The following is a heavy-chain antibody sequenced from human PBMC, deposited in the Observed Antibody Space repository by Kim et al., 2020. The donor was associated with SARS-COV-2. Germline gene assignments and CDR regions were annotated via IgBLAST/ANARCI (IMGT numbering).Heavy chain of an antibody. CDR3: ARDLRGGGGRTLF. CDR1: GFTFSSYS. CDR2: ISSSSSYI. Sequence: GGSLRLSCAASGFTFSSYSMNWVRQAPGKGLEWVSSISSSSSYIYYADSVKGRFTISRDNAKNSLYLQMNSLRAEDTAVYYCARDLRGGGGRTLFWGQGTLVTVSS. J-gene: IGHJ4*02. D-gene: IGHD3-10*01. V-gene: IGHV3-21*01.